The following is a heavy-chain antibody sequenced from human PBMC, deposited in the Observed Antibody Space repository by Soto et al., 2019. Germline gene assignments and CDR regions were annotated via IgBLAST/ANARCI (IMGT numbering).Heavy chain of an antibody. V-gene: IGHV4-34*01. Sequence: SETLSLTCAVYGGSFSGYYWNWIRQPPGKGLEWIGEINDSGSTNYSPSLRSRVTISVATSKNQISLRLSSVTAADTAVYYCAGAPLGDSGSNFKAHNDLYQFYGVDVWGQGTTVTVSS. CDR1: GGSFSGYY. CDR3: AGAPLGDSGSNFKAHNDLYQFYGVDV. CDR2: INDSGST. J-gene: IGHJ6*02. D-gene: IGHD3-10*01.